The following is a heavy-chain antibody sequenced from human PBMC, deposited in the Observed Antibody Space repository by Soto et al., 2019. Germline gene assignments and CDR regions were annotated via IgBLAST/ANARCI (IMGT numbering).Heavy chain of an antibody. J-gene: IGHJ6*02. Sequence: QVQLQQWGAGLLKPSETLSLTCAVYGGSFSGYYWSWIRQPPGKGLEWIGEINHSGSTNYNPSLMSRVTISVDTSKNQSSLKLSSVTAAATAVYYCARDRPYYYYGMDVWGQGTTVTVSS. V-gene: IGHV4-34*01. CDR1: GGSFSGYY. CDR2: INHSGST. CDR3: ARDRPYYYYGMDV.